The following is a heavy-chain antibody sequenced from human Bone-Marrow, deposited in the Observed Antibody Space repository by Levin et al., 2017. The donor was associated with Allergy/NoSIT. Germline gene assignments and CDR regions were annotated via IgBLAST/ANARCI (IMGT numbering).Heavy chain of an antibody. CDR1: GITFSDAW. CDR3: TTVKWRYSGYVFDY. Sequence: PGGSLRLSCAASGITFSDAWMSWVRQAPGKGLEWVGRIKTKTDGGTTDYAAPVKGRFTISRDDSKNTLYLQMNSLKTEDTAVYYCTTVKWRYSGYVFDYWGQGNLVTVSS. J-gene: IGHJ4*02. CDR2: IKTKTDGGTT. D-gene: IGHD3-22*01. V-gene: IGHV3-15*01.